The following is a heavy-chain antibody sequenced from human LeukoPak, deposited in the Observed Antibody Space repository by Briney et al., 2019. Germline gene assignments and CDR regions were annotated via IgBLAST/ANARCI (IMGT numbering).Heavy chain of an antibody. Sequence: PSETLSLTCAVYGGSFSGYYWSWIRQPPGKGLEWIGEINHSGSTNDNPSLKSRVTISVDTSKNQFSLQLSSVTAADTAVYYCARGESGMATTIAYRGQGTLVTVSS. CDR2: INHSGST. J-gene: IGHJ4*02. V-gene: IGHV4-34*01. CDR3: ARGESGMATTIAY. D-gene: IGHD5-24*01. CDR1: GGSFSGYY.